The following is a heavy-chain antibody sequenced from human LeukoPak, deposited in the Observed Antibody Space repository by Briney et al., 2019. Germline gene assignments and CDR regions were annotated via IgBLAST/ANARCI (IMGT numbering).Heavy chain of an antibody. Sequence: GESLKISCTGSGYSFSHYWIGWVRQMPGKGLEWMGIIYPDDSDTTYSPSFQGHVTISADKPISTTYLQWDSLKASGTGMYYCGRQVVRSSSGWKFGYWGQGTLVTVSS. CDR1: GYSFSHYW. J-gene: IGHJ4*02. CDR2: IYPDDSDT. D-gene: IGHD6-19*01. CDR3: GRQVVRSSSGWKFGY. V-gene: IGHV5-51*04.